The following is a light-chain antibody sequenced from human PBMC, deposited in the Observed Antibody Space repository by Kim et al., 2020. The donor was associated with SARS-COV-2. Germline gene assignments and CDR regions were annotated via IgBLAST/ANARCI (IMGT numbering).Light chain of an antibody. Sequence: DIQMTQSPSSLSASVGDGVTITCRASQGISNYLAWYQQKPGEAPKLLIYAATALQLGVSSRFSGSGSGTDFTLTISDLQPEDVATYYCQKYNSAPWTCGRGTKVDI. J-gene: IGKJ1*01. V-gene: IGKV1-27*01. CDR1: QGISNY. CDR2: AAT. CDR3: QKYNSAPWT.